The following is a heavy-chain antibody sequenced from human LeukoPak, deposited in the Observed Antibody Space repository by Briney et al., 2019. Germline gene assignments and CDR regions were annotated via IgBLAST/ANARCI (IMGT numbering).Heavy chain of an antibody. CDR3: ARPSLNSGSYFDY. V-gene: IGHV3-23*01. Sequence: GGSLGLSCAASGFTFSSYEMNWVRQAPGKGLEWVSAISGSGGSTYYADSVKGRFTISRDNSKNTLYLQMNSLRAEDTAVYFCARPSLNSGSYFDYWGQGTLVTVSS. CDR2: ISGSGGST. D-gene: IGHD1-26*01. CDR1: GFTFSSYE. J-gene: IGHJ4*02.